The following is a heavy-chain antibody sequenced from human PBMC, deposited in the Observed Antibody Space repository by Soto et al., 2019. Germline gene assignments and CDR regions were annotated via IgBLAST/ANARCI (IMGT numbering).Heavy chain of an antibody. D-gene: IGHD3-10*01. CDR1: GGSISSYY. J-gene: IGHJ4*02. CDR3: ARDGYDGSGSPYPAY. CDR2: VYYLGST. Sequence: PSETLSLTCTVSGGSISSYYWSWIRQPPGKGLEWIGYVYYLGSTDYNPSLKSRVTISVDTSKRQFSLKLSSVTVADTAVYYCARDGYDGSGSPYPAYWGPGAQVTSPQ. V-gene: IGHV4-59*01.